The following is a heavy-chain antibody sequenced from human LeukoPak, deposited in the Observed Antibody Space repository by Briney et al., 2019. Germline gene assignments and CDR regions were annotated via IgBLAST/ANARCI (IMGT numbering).Heavy chain of an antibody. CDR1: GFTFSSHN. V-gene: IGHV3-21*01. Sequence: GGPLRLSCAASGFTFSSHNMNWVRQAPMKGLEWVSSIGTDGSYIYYADSVQGRFTISRDNAKNSLYLQMNSLTAEDTAVYCCARKMKTGDRVGTFDIWGQGTMVTVSS. CDR2: IGTDGSYI. CDR3: ARKMKTGDRVGTFDI. J-gene: IGHJ3*02. D-gene: IGHD1-1*01.